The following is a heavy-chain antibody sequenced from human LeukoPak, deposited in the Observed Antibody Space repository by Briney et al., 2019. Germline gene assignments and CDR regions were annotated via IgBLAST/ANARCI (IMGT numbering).Heavy chain of an antibody. D-gene: IGHD1-26*01. Sequence: GGSLRLSCAASGFTFSSYGMHWVRQAPGKGLEGISYISSSSTIIHYADSVKGRFTISRDDAKNSLYLQINSLRAEDTAIYYCAKDGPLVGPYYFDYWGQGTLVTVSS. CDR3: AKDGPLVGPYYFDY. J-gene: IGHJ4*02. CDR2: ISSSSTII. CDR1: GFTFSSYG. V-gene: IGHV3-48*01.